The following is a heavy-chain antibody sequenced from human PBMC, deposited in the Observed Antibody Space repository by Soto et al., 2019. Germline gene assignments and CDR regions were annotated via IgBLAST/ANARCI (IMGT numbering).Heavy chain of an antibody. CDR3: TTTVTDLFDY. CDR2: ISSRASSTI. Sequence: EVKLVESGGGLVQPGGSLRLSCAASGFTFSSYSMNWVRQAPGKGLEWLSYISSRASSTIYYADSVKGRFTISRDNAKTSLSLQMNSLRAEDTAVYYCTTTVTDLFDYWGQGTLVTVSS. V-gene: IGHV3-48*01. D-gene: IGHD4-4*01. CDR1: GFTFSSYS. J-gene: IGHJ4*02.